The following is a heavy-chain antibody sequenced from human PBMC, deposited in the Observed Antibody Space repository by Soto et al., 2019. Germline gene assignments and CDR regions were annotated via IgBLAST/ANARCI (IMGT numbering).Heavy chain of an antibody. CDR3: ANSRHASGDYSTNVAPFDY. V-gene: IGHV3-30*18. J-gene: IGHJ4*02. CDR2: ISYDGSNK. D-gene: IGHD4-17*01. Sequence: GSLRLSCSASGFTFSSYGMHWVRQAPGKGLEWVAVISYDGSNKYYADSVKGRFTISRDNSKNTLYLQMNSLRAEGTAVYYCANSRHASGDYSTNVAPFDYWGQGTLVTVSS. CDR1: GFTFSSYG.